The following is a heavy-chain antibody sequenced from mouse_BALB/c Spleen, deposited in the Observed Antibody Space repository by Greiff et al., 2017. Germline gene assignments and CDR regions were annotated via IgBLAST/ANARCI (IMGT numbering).Heavy chain of an antibody. J-gene: IGHJ4*01. Sequence: EVMLVESGGGLVQPGGSLKLSCAASGFTFSSYGMSWVRQTPDKRLELVATINSNGGSTYYPDSVKGRFTISRDNAKNTLYLQMSSLKSEDTAIYYCARTGTRAMDYWGQGTSVTVSS. CDR2: INSNGGST. CDR3: ARTGTRAMDY. CDR1: GFTFSSYG. D-gene: IGHD4-1*01. V-gene: IGHV5-6-3*01.